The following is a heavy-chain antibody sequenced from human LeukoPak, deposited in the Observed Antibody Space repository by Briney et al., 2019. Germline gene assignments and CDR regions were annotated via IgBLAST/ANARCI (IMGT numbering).Heavy chain of an antibody. Sequence: ASVKVSCKASGYTFTSYGISWVRQAPGQGLEWMGWISAYNGNTNYAQKLQGRGTMTTETSTSTAYVELRSLRSDDTAVYYCARKSFTGGGSYPSSFDYWGQGTLVTVSS. CDR2: ISAYNGNT. CDR1: GYTFTSYG. V-gene: IGHV1-18*01. D-gene: IGHD1-26*01. CDR3: ARKSFTGGGSYPSSFDY. J-gene: IGHJ4*02.